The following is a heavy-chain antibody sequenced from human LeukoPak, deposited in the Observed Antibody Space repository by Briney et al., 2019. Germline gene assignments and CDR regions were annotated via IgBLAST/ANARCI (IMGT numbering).Heavy chain of an antibody. Sequence: GRSLRLSCAASGFTFDDYAMHWVRQAPGKGLEWVSGISWNSGSIGYADSVKGRFTISRGNAKNSLYLQMNSLRAEDTALYYCAKDIASPTARYCSSTSCYWNYYYGMDVWGQGTTVTVSS. CDR1: GFTFDDYA. CDR3: AKDIASPTARYCSSTSCYWNYYYGMDV. D-gene: IGHD2-2*01. V-gene: IGHV3-9*01. CDR2: ISWNSGSI. J-gene: IGHJ6*02.